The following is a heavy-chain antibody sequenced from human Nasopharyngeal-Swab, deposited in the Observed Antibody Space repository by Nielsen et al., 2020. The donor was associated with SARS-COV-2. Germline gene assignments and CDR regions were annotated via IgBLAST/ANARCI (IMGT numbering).Heavy chain of an antibody. Sequence: GGSLRLSCAASGFTFSSYGMHWVRQAPGKGLEWVAVIWYDGSNKYYADSVKGRFTISRDNSKNTLYLQMNSLRAEDTAVYYCAKAADYYDSSGYYTYWGQGTLVTVSS. CDR2: IWYDGSNK. J-gene: IGHJ4*02. CDR1: GFTFSSYG. CDR3: AKAADYYDSSGYYTY. D-gene: IGHD3-22*01. V-gene: IGHV3-33*06.